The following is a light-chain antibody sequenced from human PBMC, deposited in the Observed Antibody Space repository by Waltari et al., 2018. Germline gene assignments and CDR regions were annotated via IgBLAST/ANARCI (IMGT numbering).Light chain of an antibody. CDR2: DVS. Sequence: QSALTQPRSVSGSPGQSVPISCTGTSSDVGGYNYVSWYQQHPGKAPKLMIYDVSKRPSGVPDRFSGSKSGNTASLTSSGLQAEDEADYYCCSYAGSYWVFGGGTKLTVL. V-gene: IGLV2-11*01. CDR1: SSDVGGYNY. J-gene: IGLJ3*02. CDR3: CSYAGSYWV.